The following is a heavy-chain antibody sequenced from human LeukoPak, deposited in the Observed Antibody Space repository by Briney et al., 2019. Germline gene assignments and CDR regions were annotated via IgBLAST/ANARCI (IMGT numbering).Heavy chain of an antibody. V-gene: IGHV1-3*01. D-gene: IGHD2-15*01. Sequence: ASVTVSCTASGCTFTSYAMHWVRQAPGQRLEWMGWINAGSGNTKYSQNFQGRVTISRDTSASTAYMELSSLTSEDTAVYYCARDSGEYYFDYWGQGTLVTVSS. CDR2: INAGSGNT. J-gene: IGHJ4*02. CDR1: GCTFTSYA. CDR3: ARDSGEYYFDY.